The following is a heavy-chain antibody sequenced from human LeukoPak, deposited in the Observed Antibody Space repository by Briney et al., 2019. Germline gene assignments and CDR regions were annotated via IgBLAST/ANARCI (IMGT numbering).Heavy chain of an antibody. J-gene: IGHJ4*02. V-gene: IGHV3-7*03. CDR2: IKQDGSEK. D-gene: IGHD2-15*01. Sequence: PEGSLRLSCAASGFTFSSYWMSWVRQAPGKGLEWVANIKQDGSEKYYVDSVKGRFTISRDNAKNSLYLQMNSLRAEDTAVYYCARVGCSGGSCFDYWGQGTLVTVSS. CDR3: ARVGCSGGSCFDY. CDR1: GFTFSSYW.